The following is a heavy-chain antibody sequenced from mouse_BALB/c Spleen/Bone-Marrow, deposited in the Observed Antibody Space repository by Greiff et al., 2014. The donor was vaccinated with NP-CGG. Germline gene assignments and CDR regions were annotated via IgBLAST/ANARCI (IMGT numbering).Heavy chain of an antibody. V-gene: IGHV5-12*02. CDR2: ISNGGGST. CDR3: ARRGWYYAMDY. Sequence: EVMLVESGGGLVQPGGSLKLSCATSGFTFSDYYMYWVRQTPEKRLEWVAYISNGGGSTYYPDTVKGRFTISRDNAKNTLYLQMSRLKSEDTAMYYCARRGWYYAMDYWGQGTSVTDSS. J-gene: IGHJ4*01. D-gene: IGHD2-3*01. CDR1: GFTFSDYY.